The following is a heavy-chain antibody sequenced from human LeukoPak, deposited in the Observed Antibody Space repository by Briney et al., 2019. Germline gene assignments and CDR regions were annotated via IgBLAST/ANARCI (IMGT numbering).Heavy chain of an antibody. Sequence: EASVKVSCKASGYTFTGYYMHWVRQAPGQGLEWMGWINPSSGGTNYAQNFQGRVTMTRDKSISTAYMELSSLRSDDTAVYYCAKGNWRYFDYWGQGTLVTVSS. CDR1: GYTFTGYY. J-gene: IGHJ4*02. CDR3: AKGNWRYFDY. CDR2: INPSSGGT. V-gene: IGHV1-2*02. D-gene: IGHD1-1*01.